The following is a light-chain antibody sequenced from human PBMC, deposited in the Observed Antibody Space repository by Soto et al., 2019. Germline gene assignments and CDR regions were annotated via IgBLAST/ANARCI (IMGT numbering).Light chain of an antibody. CDR2: GAS. V-gene: IGKV3-15*01. Sequence: ELVLTQSPATLPLSPGERATLSCRASQSVSSNLAWYQQKPGQAPRLLIYGASTRATGIPARFSGSGSGTEFTLTISSLQSEDFAVYYCQQYNNWPPITFGQGTRLEI. CDR3: QQYNNWPPIT. CDR1: QSVSSN. J-gene: IGKJ5*01.